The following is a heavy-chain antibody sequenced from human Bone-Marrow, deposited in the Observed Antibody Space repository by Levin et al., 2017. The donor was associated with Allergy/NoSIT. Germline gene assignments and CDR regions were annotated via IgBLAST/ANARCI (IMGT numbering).Heavy chain of an antibody. D-gene: IGHD2-2*01. CDR1: GGSISSYF. J-gene: IGHJ4*02. CDR3: ARQGQRSRRPDY. Sequence: PGGSLRLSCIVSGGSISSYFWSWLRQPPGKELEWIGYIYSSGSTNYNPSLQSRVSISVETSKNHFSLNLTSVTAADTAVYYCARQGQRSRRPDYWGQGTLVTVSS. V-gene: IGHV4-59*08. CDR2: IYSSGST.